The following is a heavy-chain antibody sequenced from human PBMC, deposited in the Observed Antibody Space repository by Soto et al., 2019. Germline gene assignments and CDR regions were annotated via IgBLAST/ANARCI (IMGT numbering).Heavy chain of an antibody. D-gene: IGHD3-3*01. Sequence: HKEKGMEWIGYIYYSGSTYYNPSLKSRVTISVDTSKNQFSLKLSSVTAADTAVYYCSSIYYDFWACYIPTRPFDYWCPGPLVTASS. CDR3: SSIYYDFWACYIPTRPFDY. CDR2: IYYSGST. J-gene: IGHJ4*02. V-gene: IGHV4-31*02.